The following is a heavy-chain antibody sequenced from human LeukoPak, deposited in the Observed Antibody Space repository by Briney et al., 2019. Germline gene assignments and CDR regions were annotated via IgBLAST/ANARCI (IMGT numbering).Heavy chain of an antibody. J-gene: IGHJ2*01. D-gene: IGHD4-17*01. Sequence: ASVKVSCKASGYTFTSYYMHWVRQAPGQGLEGMGIINPSGGSTSYAQKFQGRVTMTRDMSTSTVYMELSSLRSEDRAVYYCARVYGVDWYFDLWGRGTLVTVSS. V-gene: IGHV1-46*01. CDR1: GYTFTSYY. CDR2: INPSGGST. CDR3: ARVYGVDWYFDL.